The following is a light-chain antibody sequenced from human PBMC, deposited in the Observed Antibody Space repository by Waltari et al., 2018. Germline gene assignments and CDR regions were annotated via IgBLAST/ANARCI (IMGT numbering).Light chain of an antibody. CDR3: QQYNTYSRT. CDR2: AAS. Sequence: DIQMTQSPSTLSASIGDRVTITCRASQSLSNWLAWYQQKPGKAPKLLIYAASSLESGVPSRFSGSGSGTEFTLTISSLQPDDFATYYCQQYNTYSRTFGQGTTVEVK. J-gene: IGKJ1*01. V-gene: IGKV1-5*01. CDR1: QSLSNW.